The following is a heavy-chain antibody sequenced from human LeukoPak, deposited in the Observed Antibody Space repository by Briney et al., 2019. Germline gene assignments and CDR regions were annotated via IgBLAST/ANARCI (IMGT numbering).Heavy chain of an antibody. V-gene: IGHV4-39*01. CDR3: ARAPGGYCSGGSCYRPFDY. Sequence: SETLSLTCTVSGGSISSYYWSWIRQPPGKGLEWIGSIYYSGSTYYNPSLKSRVTISVDTSKNQFSLKLSSVTAADTAVYYCARAPGGYCSGGSCYRPFDYWGQGTLVTVSS. CDR1: GGSISSYY. J-gene: IGHJ4*02. CDR2: IYYSGST. D-gene: IGHD2-15*01.